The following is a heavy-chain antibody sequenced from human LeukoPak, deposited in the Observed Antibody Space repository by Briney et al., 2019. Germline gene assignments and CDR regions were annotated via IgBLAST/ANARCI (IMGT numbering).Heavy chain of an antibody. Sequence: GGSLRLSCAASGFTFSDYYMSWIRQAPGKGLEWVSYISSSGSTIYYADSVKGRFTISRDNSKNTLYLQMNSLRAEDTAVYYCAKAFSTPYYYGSGTFSSRGETQSDYWGQGTLVTVSS. J-gene: IGHJ4*02. CDR3: AKAFSTPYYYGSGTFSSRGETQSDY. D-gene: IGHD3-10*01. V-gene: IGHV3-11*01. CDR1: GFTFSDYY. CDR2: ISSSGSTI.